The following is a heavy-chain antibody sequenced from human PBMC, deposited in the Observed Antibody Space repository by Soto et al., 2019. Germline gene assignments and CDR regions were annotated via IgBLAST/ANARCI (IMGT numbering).Heavy chain of an antibody. Sequence: ASVKVSCKASGYTFTGYYMHWVRQAPGQGLEWMGWINPNSGGTNYAQKFQGRVTMTRDTSISTAYMELSRLRSDDTAVYYCARDSTATTFVSSWFDPWGQGTLVTVSS. V-gene: IGHV1-2*02. CDR3: ARDSTATTFVSSWFDP. J-gene: IGHJ5*02. CDR2: INPNSGGT. D-gene: IGHD4-17*01. CDR1: GYTFTGYY.